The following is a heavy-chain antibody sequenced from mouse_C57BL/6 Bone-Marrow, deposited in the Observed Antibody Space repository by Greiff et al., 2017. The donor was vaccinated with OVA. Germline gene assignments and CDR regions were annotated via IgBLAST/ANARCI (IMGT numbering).Heavy chain of an antibody. CDR1: GYSFTDYN. D-gene: IGHD2-5*01. CDR3: TRSDSNYVPAWFAY. V-gene: IGHV1-39*01. J-gene: IGHJ3*01. CDR2: INPNYGTT. Sequence: VQLQQSGPELVKPGASVKISCKASGYSFTDYNMNWVQQSNGKSLEWIGVINPNYGTTSYNQKFTVKATLTVDQSSSTAYMQLNILTYEDSAVDCGTRSDSNYVPAWFAYWGQGTLVTVSA.